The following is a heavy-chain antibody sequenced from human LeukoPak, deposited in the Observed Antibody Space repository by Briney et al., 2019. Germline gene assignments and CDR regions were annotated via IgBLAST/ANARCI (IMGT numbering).Heavy chain of an antibody. D-gene: IGHD6-19*01. J-gene: IGHJ4*02. CDR3: AREAVAGEKTFDY. V-gene: IGHV3-48*04. Sequence: GGSLRLSCAASGFTFSSYSMNWVRQAPGKGLEWVSYIKGSGDSIFYADSVKGRFTISRDNAKNSLYLQMNSLRAEDTALYHCAREAVAGEKTFDYWGQGTLVTVSS. CDR2: IKGSGDSI. CDR1: GFTFSSYS.